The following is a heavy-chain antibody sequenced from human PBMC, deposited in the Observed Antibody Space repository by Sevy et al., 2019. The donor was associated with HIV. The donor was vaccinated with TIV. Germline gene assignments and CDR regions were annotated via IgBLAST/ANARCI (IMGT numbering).Heavy chain of an antibody. CDR3: AKDVVGGYYDSSGYSDH. CDR2: INSGGGST. CDR1: GFTFTEFV. J-gene: IGHJ4*02. V-gene: IGHV3-23*01. Sequence: GGSLRLTCAASGFTFTEFVMSWVRQAPGKGLEWVSTINSGGGSTYYADSVKGRFTISRDNSQNTLDLQMNSLRAEDSAVYYCAKDVVGGYYDSSGYSDHWGQGTLVTVSS. D-gene: IGHD3-22*01.